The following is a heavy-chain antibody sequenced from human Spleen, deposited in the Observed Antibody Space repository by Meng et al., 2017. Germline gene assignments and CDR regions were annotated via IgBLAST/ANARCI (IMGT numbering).Heavy chain of an antibody. J-gene: IGHJ6*02. V-gene: IGHV3-43D*03. D-gene: IGHD4-11*01. CDR3: AKASQSKNNYNGMDV. CDR2: ISWNGVST. CDR1: GFRFDEYA. Sequence: GGSLRLSCAASGFRFDEYAMHWVRQVPGKGLEWVSVISWNGVSTYYADSVKGRFTISRDNSKNSLYLQMYSLRAADSALYYCAKASQSKNNYNGMDVWGQGTTVTVSS.